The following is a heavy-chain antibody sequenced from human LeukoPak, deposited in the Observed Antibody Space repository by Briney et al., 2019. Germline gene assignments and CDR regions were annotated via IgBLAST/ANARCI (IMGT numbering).Heavy chain of an antibody. V-gene: IGHV3-7*03. J-gene: IGHJ4*02. CDR2: MSPDENEK. Sequence: GGSLRLSCAASGFTFSNAWMNWVRQASGKGLEWVANMSPDENEKKYVDSVKGRFTISTDNAKKTLYLQMNSLRVEDTAIYYCLGYGNDNPWGQGALVTVSS. CDR1: GFTFSNAW. D-gene: IGHD5-12*01. CDR3: LGYGNDNP.